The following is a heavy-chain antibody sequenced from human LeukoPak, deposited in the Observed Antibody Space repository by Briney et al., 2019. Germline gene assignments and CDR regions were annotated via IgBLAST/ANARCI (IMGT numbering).Heavy chain of an antibody. CDR1: GYTFTSYD. D-gene: IGHD3-10*01. CDR3: ARGKASIHSSGSYSDYYYYGMDV. J-gene: IGHJ6*02. Sequence: GASVKVSCKASGYTFTSYDINWVRQAPGQGLEWMERIIPILGIANYAQKFQGRVTITADKSTSTAYMELSSLRSEDTAVYYCARGKASIHSSGSYSDYYYYGMDVWGQGTTVTVSS. CDR2: IIPILGIA. V-gene: IGHV1-69*04.